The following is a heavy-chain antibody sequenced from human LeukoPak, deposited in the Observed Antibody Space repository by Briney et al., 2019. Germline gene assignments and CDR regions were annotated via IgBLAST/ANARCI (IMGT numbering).Heavy chain of an antibody. CDR2: IKEDGSEK. Sequence: QAGGSLRLSCATSGFSFTDYPMNWVRQAPGKGLEWVANIKEDGSEKYYADPVKGRFTISRDNAKNSMYLQMNSLRGEDTAVYYCARYIAVPAMFDNWGQGTLVTVSS. CDR3: ARYIAVPAMFDN. CDR1: GFSFTDYP. V-gene: IGHV3-7*03. J-gene: IGHJ4*02. D-gene: IGHD2-2*01.